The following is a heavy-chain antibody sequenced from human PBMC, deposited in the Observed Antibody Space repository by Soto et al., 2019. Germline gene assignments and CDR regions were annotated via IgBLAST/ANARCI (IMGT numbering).Heavy chain of an antibody. Sequence: VQLQGSGPGLVKPSQTLSLTCTVSGASVNNGDYYWSYIRQSPGKGLEWLGYIFYSGDTYYTPSLKSRATISLNTSRNPISLTLTSVTDADTAVYFCVGTGTTDDFWGQGTLVTVSS. D-gene: IGHD1-1*01. J-gene: IGHJ1*01. V-gene: IGHV4-30-4*01. CDR2: IFYSGDT. CDR3: VGTGTTDDF. CDR1: GASVNNGDYY.